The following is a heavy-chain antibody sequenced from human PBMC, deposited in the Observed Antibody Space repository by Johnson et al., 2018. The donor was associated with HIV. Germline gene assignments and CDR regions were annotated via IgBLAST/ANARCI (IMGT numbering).Heavy chain of an antibody. CDR1: GFTFDDHG. V-gene: IGHV3-20*01. J-gene: IGHJ3*02. Sequence: EQLVESGGGVVRPGGSLRLSCAASGFTFDDHGMSWVRQAPGKGLEWVSGINTGGSTFYPDSVKGRFTISRDNSKSTLYLQMNSLRAEDTAVYHCVRGNDGSYFSDAFDIWGQGEMVTVSS. CDR3: VRGNDGSYFSDAFDI. D-gene: IGHD1-26*01. CDR2: INTGGST.